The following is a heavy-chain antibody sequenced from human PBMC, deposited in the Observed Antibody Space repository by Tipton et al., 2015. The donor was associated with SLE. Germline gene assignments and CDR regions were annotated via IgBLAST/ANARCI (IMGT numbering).Heavy chain of an antibody. Sequence: LRLSCTVSGGSISSYYWSWIRQPPGKGLEWIGYIFYSGSTNYNPSLKSRVTISVDTSKNQFSLKLSSVTAADTAVYYCARHMITGGEFDYWGQGTLVTVSS. CDR3: ARHMITGGEFDY. CDR1: GGSISSYY. V-gene: IGHV4-59*08. CDR2: IFYSGST. D-gene: IGHD3-16*01. J-gene: IGHJ4*02.